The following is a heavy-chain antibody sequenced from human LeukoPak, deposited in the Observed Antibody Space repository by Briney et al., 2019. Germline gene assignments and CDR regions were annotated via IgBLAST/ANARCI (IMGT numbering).Heavy chain of an antibody. CDR3: ARDKGSLNDICLDY. Sequence: PGGSLRLSCAASGFTFSSYEMNWVRQAPGKGLEWVSYISSSGSTIHYAESVKGRFTISRDNAKSSLYLQMNSLRAEDTAVYYCARDKGSLNDICLDYWGQGTLVTVSS. CDR2: ISSSGSTI. D-gene: IGHD1-1*01. J-gene: IGHJ4*02. V-gene: IGHV3-48*03. CDR1: GFTFSSYE.